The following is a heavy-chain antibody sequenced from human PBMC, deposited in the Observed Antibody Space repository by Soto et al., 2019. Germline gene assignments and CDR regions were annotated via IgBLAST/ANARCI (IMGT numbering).Heavy chain of an antibody. J-gene: IGHJ5*02. V-gene: IGHV3-23*01. D-gene: IGHD6-13*01. CDR2: ISDSGDRT. CDR1: GSTFSSYA. Sequence: EVQLLESGGGLVQPGESLRLSCVASGSTFSSYAMTWVRQAPGKGLEWVSSISDSGDRTSYANSVKGQFIISRDNSKNTLFLQMNTLRAEDTAVYYCAKAFGYSNTWYARNWFDPWGQGTLVSVSS. CDR3: AKAFGYSNTWYARNWFDP.